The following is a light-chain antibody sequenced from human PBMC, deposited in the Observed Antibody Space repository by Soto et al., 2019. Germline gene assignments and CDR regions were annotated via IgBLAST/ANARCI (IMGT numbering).Light chain of an antibody. Sequence: QSVLTQPPSVSGSPGQSVTISCTGTSSDVGSYNRVSWYQQPPGTAPKVIIYEVSNRPSGVPDRFSGSKSGNTASLTISGFQPEDEADYYCYSFTSSNTYVFGTGTKVTV. CDR3: YSFTSSNTYV. V-gene: IGLV2-18*02. J-gene: IGLJ1*01. CDR1: SSDVGSYNR. CDR2: EVS.